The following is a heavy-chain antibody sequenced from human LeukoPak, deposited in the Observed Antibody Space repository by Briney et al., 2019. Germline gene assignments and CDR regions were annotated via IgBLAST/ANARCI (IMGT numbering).Heavy chain of an antibody. V-gene: IGHV3-30*18. Sequence: PGGSLRLSCAASGFPFSSYAMHWVRQPPGKGLEWLAVISYDGSDEFYADSVKGQFTVSRDNSKNTLYLHMIGLRAEDTAVYYCAKDMGYNTGWTRFDYWGQGTLVTVSS. D-gene: IGHD6-19*01. CDR1: GFPFSSYA. CDR2: ISYDGSDE. J-gene: IGHJ4*02. CDR3: AKDMGYNTGWTRFDY.